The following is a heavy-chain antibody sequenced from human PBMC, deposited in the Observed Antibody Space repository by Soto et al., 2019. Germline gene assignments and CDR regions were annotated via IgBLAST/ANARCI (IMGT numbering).Heavy chain of an antibody. CDR3: AREAHYSNYVASFAI. CDR2: ISSSISSI. J-gene: IGHJ3*02. CDR1: GFTFSSYS. Sequence: EVQLVESGGGLVQPGGSLRLSCAASGFTFSSYSMNWVRQAPGKGLEWVSYISSSISSIYYADSVKGRFTISRDNAKNSLSLQMNSLRAEDTAVYYCAREAHYSNYVASFAIWCHGTMVTVSS. D-gene: IGHD4-4*01. V-gene: IGHV3-48*01.